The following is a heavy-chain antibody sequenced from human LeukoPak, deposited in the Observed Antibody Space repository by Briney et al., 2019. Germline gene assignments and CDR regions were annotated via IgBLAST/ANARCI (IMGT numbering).Heavy chain of an antibody. V-gene: IGHV3-21*01. D-gene: IGHD1-26*01. CDR3: AETISGSNAFDI. CDR1: GFTFSSYS. Sequence: GGSLRLSCAASGFTFSSYSMNSVRQAPEKGLEWVSSISSSSSYIYYADSVKGRFTISRDNAKNSLYLQMNSLRAEDTAVYYCAETISGSNAFDIWGQGTMVTVSS. J-gene: IGHJ3*02. CDR2: ISSSSSYI.